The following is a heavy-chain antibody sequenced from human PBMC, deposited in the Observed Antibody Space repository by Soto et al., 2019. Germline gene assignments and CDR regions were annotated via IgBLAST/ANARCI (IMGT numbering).Heavy chain of an antibody. CDR2: ISAYNGNT. CDR3: ARDPFPYYDFWSPRYYFDY. J-gene: IGHJ4*02. D-gene: IGHD3-3*01. Sequence: AASVKVSCKASGYTFTSYGISWVRQAPGQGLEWMGWISAYNGNTNYAQKLQGRVTMTTDTSTSTAYMELRSLRSDDTAVYYCARDPFPYYDFWSPRYYFDYWGQGTLVTVSS. V-gene: IGHV1-18*01. CDR1: GYTFTSYG.